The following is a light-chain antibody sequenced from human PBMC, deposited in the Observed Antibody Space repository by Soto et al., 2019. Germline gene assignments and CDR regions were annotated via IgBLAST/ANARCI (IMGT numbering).Light chain of an antibody. J-gene: IGKJ1*01. CDR1: QTIYSN. Sequence: IVITQSPATLSVSPGERGTLSCRAGQTIYSNVAWYQQRPGQAPRLLIYRASTRATGVPARFSGSGSGTEFTLTLSGLQSEDFALYYCQQYQNLWTFGQGTKVDIK. CDR2: RAS. V-gene: IGKV3-15*01. CDR3: QQYQNLWT.